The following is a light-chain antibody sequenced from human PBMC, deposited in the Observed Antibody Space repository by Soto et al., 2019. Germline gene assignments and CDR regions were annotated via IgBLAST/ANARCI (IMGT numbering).Light chain of an antibody. Sequence: EIVLTQSPATLSLSPGERATLSCRASQSVSSYLAWYQQKHGQAPRLLIYDASNRATGIPARFSGSGSGTDVALTISSLEPADFAIYYCQQRSNWPPVTFGGGNKVEIK. CDR1: QSVSSY. V-gene: IGKV3-11*01. CDR3: QQRSNWPPVT. J-gene: IGKJ4*01. CDR2: DAS.